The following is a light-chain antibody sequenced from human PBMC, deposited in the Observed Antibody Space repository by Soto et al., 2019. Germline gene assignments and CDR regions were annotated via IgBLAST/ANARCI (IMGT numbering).Light chain of an antibody. J-gene: IGKJ2*01. Sequence: DIQMTQSPSTLSASVGDRVTITCRASQSISAWLSWYQQKPGKAPKLLIYKASSLESGVPSRFSVSGSGTDFTLIISSLQPDDFATYYCQQYDSYSYTFGQGTKLEIK. CDR1: QSISAW. CDR3: QQYDSYSYT. CDR2: KAS. V-gene: IGKV1-5*03.